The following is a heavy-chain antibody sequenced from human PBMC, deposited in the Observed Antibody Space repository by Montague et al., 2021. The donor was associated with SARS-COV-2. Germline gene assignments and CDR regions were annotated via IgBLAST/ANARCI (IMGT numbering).Heavy chain of an antibody. CDR3: ASTYGGNLGYYYYYMDV. CDR1: GGSISSGGYY. V-gene: IGHV4-31*03. J-gene: IGHJ6*03. D-gene: IGHD4-23*01. CDR2: IYYSGST. Sequence: TLSLTCTVSGGSISSGGYYWSWIRQHPGKGLEWIGYIYYSGSTYYNPSLKSRVTISVDTSKNQFSLKLCSVTAADTAVYYCASTYGGNLGYYYYYMDVWGKGTTVTVSS.